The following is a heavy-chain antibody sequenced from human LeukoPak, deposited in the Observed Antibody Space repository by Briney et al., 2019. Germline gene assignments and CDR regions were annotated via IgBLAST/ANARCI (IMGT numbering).Heavy chain of an antibody. CDR2: INPNSGGT. Sequence: GASVKVSCKASGYTFTGYYMHWVRQAPGQGLEWMGWINPNSGGTNYAQKFQGWVTMTRDTSISTAYMELSRLRSDDTAVYYCARSHYYDSSGYWTDYYYYGMDVWGQGTTVTVSS. CDR3: ARSHYYDSSGYWTDYYYYGMDV. J-gene: IGHJ6*02. D-gene: IGHD3-22*01. V-gene: IGHV1-2*04. CDR1: GYTFTGYY.